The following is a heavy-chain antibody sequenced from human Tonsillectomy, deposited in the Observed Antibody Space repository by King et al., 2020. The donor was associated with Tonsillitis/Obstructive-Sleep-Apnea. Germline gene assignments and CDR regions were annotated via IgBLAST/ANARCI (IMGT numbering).Heavy chain of an antibody. CDR1: GYSFTSYW. J-gene: IGHJ4*02. D-gene: IGHD3-16*01. CDR2: IYPSDSDT. Sequence: QLVQSGAEVKKPGESLKISCKGSGYSFTSYWIGWVRQMPGKGLEWMGIIYPSDSDTRYSPSFQGQVTISADKSINTAYLQLSSLKASDSTIYYCASRGHYNTYAYYSIDFWGQGTPVTVSS. CDR3: ASRGHYNTYAYYSIDF. V-gene: IGHV5-51*01.